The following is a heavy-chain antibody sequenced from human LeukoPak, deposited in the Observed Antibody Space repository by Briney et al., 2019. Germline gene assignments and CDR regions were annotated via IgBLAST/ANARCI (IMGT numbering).Heavy chain of an antibody. CDR3: ARVTTVTTVYFDY. V-gene: IGHV4-39*01. J-gene: IGHJ4*02. D-gene: IGHD4-11*01. CDR1: GGSISSSSYY. Sequence: PSETLSLTCTVSGGSISSSSYYWGWLRQPPGRGLEWIGSIYYSGSTYYNPSLKGRVTISVDTSKNQFSLKLSSVTAADTAVYYCARVTTVTTVYFDYWGQGTLVTVSS. CDR2: IYYSGST.